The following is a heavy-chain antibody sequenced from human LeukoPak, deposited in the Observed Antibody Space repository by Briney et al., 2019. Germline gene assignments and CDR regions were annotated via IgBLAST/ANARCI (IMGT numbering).Heavy chain of an antibody. V-gene: IGHV1-46*01. J-gene: IGHJ4*02. CDR1: GYTFTNYY. CDR2: INPSGGST. D-gene: IGHD1-26*01. Sequence: ASVKVSCKASGYTFTNYYIHWVRQAPGQGLEWMGIINPSGGSTTYAQKFQGRVTMTRDTSTSTVYMELSSLRSEDTAEYYCARYKGGSNLFFDYWGQGTLVTVSS. CDR3: ARYKGGSNLFFDY.